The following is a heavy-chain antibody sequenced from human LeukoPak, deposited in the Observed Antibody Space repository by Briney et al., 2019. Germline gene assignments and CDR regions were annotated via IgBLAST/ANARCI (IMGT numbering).Heavy chain of an antibody. CDR3: ARSQGGYNHMDV. CDR1: GGSISSYY. Sequence: PSETLSLTCTVSGGSISSYYWSWIRQPPGKGLEWIGSIYHSGSTYYNPSLKSRVTISVDTSKNQFSLKLSSVTAADTAVYYCARSQGGYNHMDVWGKGTTVTVSS. D-gene: IGHD2-15*01. V-gene: IGHV4-59*01. J-gene: IGHJ6*03. CDR2: IYHSGST.